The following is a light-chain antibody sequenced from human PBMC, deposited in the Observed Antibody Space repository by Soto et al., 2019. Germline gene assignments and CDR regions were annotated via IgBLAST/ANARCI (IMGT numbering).Light chain of an antibody. Sequence: QSVLTQPPSVSAAPGQRVTISCSGSTSNIGYNFVSWYQQLPGTAPKLLIYDNYKRPSGIPDRFSGSQSGTSASLGITGLQTGDEAFYYCGTWDTVLSAVVFGGGTKLTVL. V-gene: IGLV1-51*01. CDR2: DNY. CDR1: TSNIGYNF. J-gene: IGLJ2*01. CDR3: GTWDTVLSAVV.